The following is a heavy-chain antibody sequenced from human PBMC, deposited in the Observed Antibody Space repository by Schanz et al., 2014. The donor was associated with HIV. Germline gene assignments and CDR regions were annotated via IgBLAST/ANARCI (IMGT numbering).Heavy chain of an antibody. CDR2: MWYDESHK. D-gene: IGHD6-19*01. V-gene: IGHV3-33*08. CDR1: GLTFSNYA. J-gene: IGHJ3*02. CDR3: ARSPDWAGTDAFDI. Sequence: VQLMDSGGGLVRPGGSLRLSCAASGLTFSNYAMSWVRQAPGKGLEWVAAMWYDESHKGYADSVKGRFTISRDNSKNTLYLQMNSLRAEDTAIYYCARSPDWAGTDAFDIWGQGTMVTVSS.